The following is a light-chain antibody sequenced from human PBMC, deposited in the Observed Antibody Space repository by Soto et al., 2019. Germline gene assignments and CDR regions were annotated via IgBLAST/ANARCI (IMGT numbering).Light chain of an antibody. CDR3: QHYGSSPFT. J-gene: IGKJ5*01. Sequence: EIVLTQSPGTLSLSPGERATLSCRASQSVSSSYLAWYQQKPGQATRLLICGASSRATGIPDRFSGGGSGADFTRTISRLEPDDFAVYYCQHYGSSPFTFGQGTGLEIK. CDR1: QSVSSSY. V-gene: IGKV3-20*01. CDR2: GAS.